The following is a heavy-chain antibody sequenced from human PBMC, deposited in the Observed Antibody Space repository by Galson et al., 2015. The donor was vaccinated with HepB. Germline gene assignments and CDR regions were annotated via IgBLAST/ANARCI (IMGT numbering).Heavy chain of an antibody. CDR2: ISGSGGST. CDR3: AKGPPSEVVVPAAIIYFDY. J-gene: IGHJ4*02. V-gene: IGHV3-23*01. D-gene: IGHD2-2*02. CDR1: GFTFSSYA. Sequence: SLRLSCAASGFTFSSYAMSWVRQAPGKGLEWVSAISGSGGSTYYADSVKGRFTTSRDNSKNTLYLQMNSLRAEDTAVYYCAKGPPSEVVVPAAIIYFDYWGQGTLVTVSS.